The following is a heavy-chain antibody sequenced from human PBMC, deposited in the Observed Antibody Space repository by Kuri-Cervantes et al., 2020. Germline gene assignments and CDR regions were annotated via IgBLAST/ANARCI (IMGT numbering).Heavy chain of an antibody. CDR3: ARGEGYNWNDAALDI. J-gene: IGHJ3*02. V-gene: IGHV3-43*01. Sequence: GESLKISCKDSGYTFDDYTMHWVRQAPGKGLEWVSLISWDGGSTYYADSVKGRFSISRDNSNNSLYLQMNSLRTEDTAVYYCARGEGYNWNDAALDIWGQGTMVTVSS. CDR1: GYTFDDYT. D-gene: IGHD1-1*01. CDR2: ISWDGGST.